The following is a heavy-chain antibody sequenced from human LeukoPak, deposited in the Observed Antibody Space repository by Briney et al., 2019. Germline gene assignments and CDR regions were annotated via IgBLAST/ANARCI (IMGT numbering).Heavy chain of an antibody. D-gene: IGHD1-1*01. Sequence: GGSLRLSCAASGFTFSSYWMHWVRQAPGKGLVWVSRINSDGSNTTYADSVKGRFTISRDNAKNTLYLQMNSLRAEDTAVYYRARGGIWNGFDYWGQGTLVTVSS. V-gene: IGHV3-74*01. CDR1: GFTFSSYW. CDR2: INSDGSNT. J-gene: IGHJ4*02. CDR3: ARGGIWNGFDY.